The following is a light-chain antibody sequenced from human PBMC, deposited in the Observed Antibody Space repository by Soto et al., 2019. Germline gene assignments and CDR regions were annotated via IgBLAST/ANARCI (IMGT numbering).Light chain of an antibody. CDR3: QHYNSYSEA. J-gene: IGKJ1*01. CDR1: QTISSW. Sequence: DIQMTQSPSTLSGSVGDRVTITCRASQTISSWLAWYKQKPGKAPKLLIYKASTLKSGVTSRFIGSGSGTEFTLTISSLKPDDFATYYFQHYNSYSEAFGQGTKVELK. V-gene: IGKV1-5*03. CDR2: KAS.